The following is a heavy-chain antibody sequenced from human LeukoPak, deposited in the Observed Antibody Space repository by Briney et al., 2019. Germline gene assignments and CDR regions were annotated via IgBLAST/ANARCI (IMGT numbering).Heavy chain of an antibody. D-gene: IGHD6-13*01. CDR1: GFTFSSFG. Sequence: RTGGSLRLSCAASGFTFSSFGMHWVRQAPGKGLEWVAVIWYDASNKYYADSVKGRFTISRDNSKNTLFLQMNSLRDDDTAVYYCVRGVGVSRFNYFDPWGQGTLVIVFS. CDR3: VRGVGVSRFNYFDP. V-gene: IGHV3-33*01. CDR2: IWYDASNK. J-gene: IGHJ5*02.